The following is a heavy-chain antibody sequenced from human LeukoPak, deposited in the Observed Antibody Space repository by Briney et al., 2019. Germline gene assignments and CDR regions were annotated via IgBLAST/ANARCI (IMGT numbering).Heavy chain of an antibody. CDR1: GFTFSSYA. CDR2: ISYDGSNK. V-gene: IGHV3-30*04. CDR3: ASEDYDYVWGSYRPSDY. J-gene: IGHJ4*02. D-gene: IGHD3-16*02. Sequence: GRSLRLSCAASGFTFSSYAMHWVRQAPGKGLEWVAVISYDGSNKYYADSVKGRFTISRDNSKNTLYLQMNSLRAEDTAVYYCASEDYDYVWGSYRPSDYWGQGTLVTVSS.